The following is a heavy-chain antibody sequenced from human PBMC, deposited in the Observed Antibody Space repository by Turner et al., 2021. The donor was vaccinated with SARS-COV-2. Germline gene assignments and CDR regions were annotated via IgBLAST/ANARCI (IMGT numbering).Heavy chain of an antibody. V-gene: IGHV1-69*18. CDR1: GGTFSSYA. Sequence: QVQLVQSGAEVKKPGSSVKVCCKASGGTFSSYAISWVRQAPGQGLEWRGRIIPIFGTPNYAQKFQGRVTITADESTSTAYMELSSLGSEDTAVYYCASFGGDYVFDYWGQGTLVTVSS. D-gene: IGHD3-10*01. CDR2: IIPIFGTP. CDR3: ASFGGDYVFDY. J-gene: IGHJ4*02.